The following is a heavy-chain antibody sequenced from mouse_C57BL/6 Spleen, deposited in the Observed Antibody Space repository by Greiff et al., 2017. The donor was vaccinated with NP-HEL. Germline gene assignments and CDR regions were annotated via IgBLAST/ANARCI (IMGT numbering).Heavy chain of an antibody. Sequence: VQLKQSGAELVKPGASVKLSCTASGFNIKDYYMHWVKQKTEQGLEWIGRIDPEDGETKYAPKFQGKATITADTSSNTAYLQLSSLTSEDTAVYYCARSPFYGSSYCYFDYWGQGTTLTVSS. V-gene: IGHV14-2*01. D-gene: IGHD1-1*01. CDR2: IDPEDGET. CDR1: GFNIKDYY. CDR3: ARSPFYGSSYCYFDY. J-gene: IGHJ2*01.